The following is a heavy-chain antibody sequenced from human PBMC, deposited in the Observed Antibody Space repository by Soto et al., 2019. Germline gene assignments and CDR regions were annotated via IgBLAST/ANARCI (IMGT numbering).Heavy chain of an antibody. V-gene: IGHV3-23*01. CDR2: IDVLDGA. Sequence: EVQILESGGDLVQPGGSLSLSCVVSGLSLNNYAIAWVRHAPGKGLEFVSTIDVLDGAWYSDSVRGGLASSRDVSRNTGFLQMRSRRVEGTAIYFWSVWRAGGIVHLDHWGPGLRVTVSS. J-gene: IGHJ4*02. CDR3: SVWRAGGIVHLDH. CDR1: GLSLNNYA. D-gene: IGHD1-26*01.